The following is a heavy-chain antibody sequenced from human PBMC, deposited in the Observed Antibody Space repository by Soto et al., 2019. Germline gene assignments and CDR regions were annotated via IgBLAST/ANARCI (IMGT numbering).Heavy chain of an antibody. CDR3: ARDDFGRNTRASDP. V-gene: IGHV4-31*03. Sequence: SETLSLTCTVSGGSILNGGHYWTWIRQHPGKGLEWIGRIFFSGNTHYNPALKSRLTFSLDTAKNQFSLKLTSVNAADTAVYYCARDDFGRNTRASDPWGQGTLVTVSS. CDR1: GGSILNGGHY. D-gene: IGHD4-17*01. J-gene: IGHJ5*02. CDR2: IFFSGNT.